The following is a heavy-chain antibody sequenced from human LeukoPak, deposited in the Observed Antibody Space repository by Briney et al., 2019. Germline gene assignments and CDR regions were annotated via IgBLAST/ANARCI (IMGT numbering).Heavy chain of an antibody. CDR2: INPNSGGT. J-gene: IGHJ6*03. Sequence: ASVKVSCKASGYTFTGYYMHWVRQAPGQGLEWMGSINPNSGGTNYAQKFQGRVTMTRDTSISTAYMELSSLRSEDTAVYYCARSSYQLLQGFSDYYYMDVWGKGTTVTVSS. D-gene: IGHD2-2*01. CDR1: GYTFTGYY. CDR3: ARSSYQLLQGFSDYYYMDV. V-gene: IGHV1-2*02.